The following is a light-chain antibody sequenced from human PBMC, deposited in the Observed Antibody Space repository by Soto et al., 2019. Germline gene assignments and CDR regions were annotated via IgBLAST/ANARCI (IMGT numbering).Light chain of an antibody. CDR1: SSDVGGYNY. CDR3: SSYTGTNNFGV. J-gene: IGLJ1*01. Sequence: QSVLTQPPSASGSPGQSVTISCTGSSSDVGGYNYVSWYQQHPGKAPKLVIYEVRKPPSGVPDRFSGSKSDNTASLTVSGLQAEDEADSYCSSYTGTNNFGVFGPGTKLTVL. CDR2: EVR. V-gene: IGLV2-8*01.